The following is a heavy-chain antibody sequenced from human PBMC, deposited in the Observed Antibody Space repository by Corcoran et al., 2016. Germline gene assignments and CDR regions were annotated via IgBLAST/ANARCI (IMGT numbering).Heavy chain of an antibody. Sequence: QVQLQQSGPGLVKPSQTLSLPCVISGDSVSSSSAAWNWIRQSPSSGLAWLGRTYYRSKWFSDYAVSVESRLTINADTSKNQFSLHLNSVTPEDTAVYYCARAHPVVGANWFDPWGQGTPVTVSS. CDR3: ARAHPVVGANWFDP. J-gene: IGHJ5*02. CDR2: TYYRSKWFS. CDR1: GDSVSSSSAA. V-gene: IGHV6-1*01. D-gene: IGHD6-19*01.